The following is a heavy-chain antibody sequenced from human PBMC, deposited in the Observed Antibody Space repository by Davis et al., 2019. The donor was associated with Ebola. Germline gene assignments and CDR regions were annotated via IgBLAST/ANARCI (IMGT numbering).Heavy chain of an antibody. D-gene: IGHD6-13*01. CDR1: GFTVSSNY. Sequence: PGGSLRLSCAASGFTVSSNYMSWVRQAPGKGLEWVSVIYSGGSTYYADSVKGRFTISRDNSKNTLYLQMNSLRAEDTAVYYCAKEVWVIAAAYNWFDPWGQGTLVTVSS. CDR3: AKEVWVIAAAYNWFDP. CDR2: IYSGGST. V-gene: IGHV3-53*05. J-gene: IGHJ5*02.